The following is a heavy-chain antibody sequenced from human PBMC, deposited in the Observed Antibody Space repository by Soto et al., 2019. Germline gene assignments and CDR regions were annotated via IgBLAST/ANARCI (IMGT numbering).Heavy chain of an antibody. Sequence: SVKVPCKASGVTFSSYAICWVRQAPGQGLEWMGGIIPIFGTANYAQKFQGRVTITADESTSTAYMELSSLRSEDTAVYYCARGHYDSSGYYHWYFDYWGQGTLVTVSS. CDR2: IIPIFGTA. J-gene: IGHJ4*02. CDR3: ARGHYDSSGYYHWYFDY. CDR1: GVTFSSYA. D-gene: IGHD3-22*01. V-gene: IGHV1-69*13.